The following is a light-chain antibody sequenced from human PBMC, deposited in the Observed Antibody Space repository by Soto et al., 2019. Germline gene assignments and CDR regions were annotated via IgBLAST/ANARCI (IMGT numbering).Light chain of an antibody. V-gene: IGLV2-11*01. CDR3: CSYAGNSLWV. Sequence: QSALTQPRSVSGSPGQSVTISCTGTSSDFGGSNFVSWYQQHPVKAPKLVIYDVSKRPSGVPDRFSGSKSGNTASLTISGLQAEYEADYYCCSYAGNSLWVFGGGTKLSVL. CDR2: DVS. CDR1: SSDFGGSNF. J-gene: IGLJ3*02.